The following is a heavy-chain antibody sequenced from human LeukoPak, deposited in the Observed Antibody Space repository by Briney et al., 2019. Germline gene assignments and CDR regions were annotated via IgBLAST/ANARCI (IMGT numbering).Heavy chain of an antibody. V-gene: IGHV3-7*04. CDR1: GFTFTNFW. Sequence: HSGGSLRLSCAVSGFTFTNFWMSWVRQAPGRWLEWVANIHLEGNENNHVACVKGRFTISRDNTKNLLFLQMNGLRVEDTAVYYCARGDAFSGDHWGQGTLVTVSS. J-gene: IGHJ4*02. CDR3: ARGDAFSGDH. D-gene: IGHD2-21*02. CDR2: IHLEGNEN.